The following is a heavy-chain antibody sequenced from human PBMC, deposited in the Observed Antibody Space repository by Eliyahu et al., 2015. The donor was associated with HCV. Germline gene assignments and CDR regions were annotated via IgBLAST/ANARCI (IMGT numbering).Heavy chain of an antibody. D-gene: IGHD6-19*01. CDR2: IYYSGST. V-gene: IGHV4-39*01. CDR3: ASRIAVAGTVPGAYNWFDP. Sequence: QLQLQESGPGLVKPSETLSLTCTVSGGSISSSSYYWGWIRQPPGKGLXWIGSIYYSGSTYYNPSLKSRVTISVDTSKNQFSLKLSSVTAADTAVYYCASRIAVAGTVPGAYNWFDPWGQGTLVTVSS. J-gene: IGHJ5*02. CDR1: GGSISSSSYY.